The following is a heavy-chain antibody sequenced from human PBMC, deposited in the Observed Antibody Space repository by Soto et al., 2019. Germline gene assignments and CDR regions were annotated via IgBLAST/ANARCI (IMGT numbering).Heavy chain of an antibody. CDR2: IYPGDSDT. V-gene: IGHV5-51*01. CDR3: ARQDCTNGVCRYYGMDV. J-gene: IGHJ6*02. CDR1: GYSFTSYW. D-gene: IGHD2-8*01. Sequence: GESLKISCKGSGYSFTSYWIGWVRQMPGKGLEWMGIIYPGDSDTRYSPSFQGQVTISADKSISTAYLQWSSLKASDTAMYYCARQDCTNGVCRYYGMDVWGQGTTVTVPS.